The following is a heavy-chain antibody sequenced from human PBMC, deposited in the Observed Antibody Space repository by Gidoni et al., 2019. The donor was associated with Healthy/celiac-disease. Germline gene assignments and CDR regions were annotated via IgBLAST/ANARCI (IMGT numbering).Heavy chain of an antibody. CDR1: GFTFSSYA. Sequence: QVQLVESGGGVVQPGRSLRLYCAASGFTFSSYAMHWVRQAPGKGLELVAVISYDGNNKYYADSVKGRFTISRDNSKNTLSLQMNSLRTEDTAMYYCARGGPNWFDPWGQGTLVTVSS. CDR3: ARGGPNWFDP. J-gene: IGHJ5*02. V-gene: IGHV3-30-3*01. CDR2: ISYDGNNK.